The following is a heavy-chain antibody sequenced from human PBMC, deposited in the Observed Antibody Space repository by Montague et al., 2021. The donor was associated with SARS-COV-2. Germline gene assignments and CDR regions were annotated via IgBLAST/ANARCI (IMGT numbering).Heavy chain of an antibody. CDR2: ISYDGSNK. V-gene: IGHV3-30-3*01. CDR3: ARDGGSYSYFDY. J-gene: IGHJ4*02. D-gene: IGHD1-26*01. Sequence: SLRLSCAASGFTFSSYAMHWVRQAPGKGLEWVAVISYDGSNKYYADSVKGRFTISRDNSKNTLYPQMNSLRAEDTAVYYCARDGGSYSYFDYWGQGTLVTVSS. CDR1: GFTFSSYA.